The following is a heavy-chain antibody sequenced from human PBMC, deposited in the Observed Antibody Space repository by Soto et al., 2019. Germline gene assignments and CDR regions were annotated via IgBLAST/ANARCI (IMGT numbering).Heavy chain of an antibody. CDR3: ARGPLSLSSAAFR. CDR1: GYTFTSYA. J-gene: IGHJ2*01. CDR2: INGGNGDT. D-gene: IGHD3-16*01. V-gene: IGHV1-3*01. Sequence: QVQLVQSGAEMRKPGASVMVSCKASGYTFTSYAMNWVRQAPGQRLEWMGWINGGNGDTKYSQRFQDRVTITRDTSAKTGYVERSRLTSEDTAIHYSARGPLSLSSAAFRGGR.